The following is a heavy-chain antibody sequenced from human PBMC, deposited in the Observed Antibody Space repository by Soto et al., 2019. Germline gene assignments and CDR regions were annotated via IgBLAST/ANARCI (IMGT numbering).Heavy chain of an antibody. J-gene: IGHJ4*02. CDR3: ARESDSGSYYFDY. CDR1: VGSFNVYY. CDR2: SNHSGST. V-gene: IGHV4-34*01. Sequence: TAETRSLTGSFYVGSFNVYYWSWVRQPPGKGLEWIGESNHSGSTNYNPSLKSRVTISVDTSKNQFSLKLSSVTAADTAVYYCARESDSGSYYFDYWGRGTLVTVSS. D-gene: IGHD3-10*01.